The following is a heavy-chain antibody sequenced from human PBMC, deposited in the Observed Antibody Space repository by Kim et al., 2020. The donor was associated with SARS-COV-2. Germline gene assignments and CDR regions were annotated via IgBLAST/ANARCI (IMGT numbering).Heavy chain of an antibody. Sequence: QKFQGRVTITRDTSASTAYMGLSSLRSEDTAVYYCARDANVYYDSSGYDYWGQGTLVTVSS. CDR3: ARDANVYYDSSGYDY. J-gene: IGHJ4*02. D-gene: IGHD3-22*01. V-gene: IGHV1-3*01.